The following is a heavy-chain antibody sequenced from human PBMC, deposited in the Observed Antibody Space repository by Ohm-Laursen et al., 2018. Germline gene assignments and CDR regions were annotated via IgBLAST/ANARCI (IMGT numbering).Heavy chain of an antibody. V-gene: IGHV1-46*01. CDR2: INPSDGSI. Sequence: ASVKVSCKASGYTFTTYYMHWVRQAPGQGLEWMGIINPSDGSISYAQKFQGRVTMTRNTSISTAYMELSSLRSEDTAVYYCARARGNWKRDYYYAMDVWGQGTTVTVSS. D-gene: IGHD1-1*01. CDR3: ARARGNWKRDYYYAMDV. CDR1: GYTFTTYY. J-gene: IGHJ6*02.